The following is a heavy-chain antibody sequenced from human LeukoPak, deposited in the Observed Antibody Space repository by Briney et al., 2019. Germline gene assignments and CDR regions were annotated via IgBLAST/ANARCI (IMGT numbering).Heavy chain of an antibody. CDR1: GGSISSGGYS. Sequence: SQTLSLTCAVSGGSISSGGYSWSWIRQPPGKGLEWIGYIYHSGSTYYNPSLKSRVTISVDRSKNQFSLKLSSVTAADTAVYSCARSYWGGDCYYPGNVFDIWGQGKLVPVSS. J-gene: IGHJ3*02. V-gene: IGHV4-30-2*01. CDR3: ARSYWGGDCYYPGNVFDI. CDR2: IYHSGST. D-gene: IGHD2-21*02.